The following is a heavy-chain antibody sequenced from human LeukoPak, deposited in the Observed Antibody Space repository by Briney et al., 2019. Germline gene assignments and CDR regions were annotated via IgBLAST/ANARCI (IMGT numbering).Heavy chain of an antibody. V-gene: IGHV6-1*01. CDR1: GDSVSSNSAA. Sequence: SQTLSLTCAISGDSVSSNSAAWNWIRQSPSRGLEWLGRTYYRSKWYNDYAVSVKSRITINPDTSKNQFSLQLNSVTPEDTAVYYCARHYQRCSSTSCLSNWYFDLWGRGTLVTVSS. D-gene: IGHD2-2*01. CDR3: ARHYQRCSSTSCLSNWYFDL. J-gene: IGHJ2*01. CDR2: TYYRSKWYN.